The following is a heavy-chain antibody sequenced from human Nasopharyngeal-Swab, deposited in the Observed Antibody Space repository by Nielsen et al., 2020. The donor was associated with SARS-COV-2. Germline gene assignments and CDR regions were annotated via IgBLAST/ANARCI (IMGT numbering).Heavy chain of an antibody. J-gene: IGHJ4*02. V-gene: IGHV1-46*02. Sequence: ASVKVSCKASGYPFNTYYMHWVRQAPGQGPEWMGLIIPSGGSTTYAQRLQGRVTMTRDTSTTPFYMELSSLRFEDTAMYYCARSRGAGVLDYWGQGSLVTVSS. CDR3: ARSRGAGVLDY. CDR2: IIPSGGST. D-gene: IGHD1-14*01. CDR1: GYPFNTYY.